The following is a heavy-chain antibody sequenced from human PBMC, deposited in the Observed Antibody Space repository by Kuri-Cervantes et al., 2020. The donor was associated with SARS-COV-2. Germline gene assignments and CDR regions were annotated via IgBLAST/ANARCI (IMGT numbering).Heavy chain of an antibody. D-gene: IGHD2-2*02. V-gene: IGHV1-18*01. CDR1: GYTFTSYG. J-gene: IGHJ1*01. CDR2: ISAYNGNT. CDR3: ARVRTYCSSTSCYTGYFQH. Sequence: ASVKVSCKASGYTFTSYGISWVRQAPGQGLEWMGWISAYNGNTNYAQKLQGRVTMTTDTSTGTAYMELRSLRSDDTAVYYCARVRTYCSSTSCYTGYFQHWGQGTLVTDSS.